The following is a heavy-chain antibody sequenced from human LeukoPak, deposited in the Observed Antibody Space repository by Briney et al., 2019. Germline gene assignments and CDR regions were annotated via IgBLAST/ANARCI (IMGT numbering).Heavy chain of an antibody. Sequence: ASVKVSCKASGYTFTSYAMHWVRQAPGQRLEWMGWINAGNGNTKYSQKFQGRVTITRDTSASTAYMELRSLRSDDTAVYYCARDSEQWLVRGNAFDIWGQGTMVTGSS. CDR3: ARDSEQWLVRGNAFDI. CDR2: INAGNGNT. V-gene: IGHV1-3*01. J-gene: IGHJ3*02. D-gene: IGHD6-19*01. CDR1: GYTFTSYA.